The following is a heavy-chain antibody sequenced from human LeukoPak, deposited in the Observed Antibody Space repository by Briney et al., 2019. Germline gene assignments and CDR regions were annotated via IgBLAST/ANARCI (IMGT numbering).Heavy chain of an antibody. Sequence: GESLKISCKGSGYSFTNYWIGWVRQMPGKGLEWMGIIYPGDSDPRYSPSFQGQVTISADKSINTAYLQWSSLKASDTAMYYCASTRRSYYDFWSGYFSNWGQGTLVTVSS. CDR3: ASTRRSYYDFWSGYFSN. CDR1: GYSFTNYW. V-gene: IGHV5-51*01. J-gene: IGHJ4*02. D-gene: IGHD3-3*01. CDR2: IYPGDSDP.